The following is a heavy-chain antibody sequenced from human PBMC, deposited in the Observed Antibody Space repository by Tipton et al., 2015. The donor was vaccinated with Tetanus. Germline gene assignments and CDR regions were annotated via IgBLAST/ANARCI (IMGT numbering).Heavy chain of an antibody. CDR1: GYTFTSYG. V-gene: IGHV1-18*01. CDR2: ISAYNGNT. CDR3: ARTLRSYYYYYGMDV. D-gene: IGHD2-15*01. J-gene: IGHJ6*02. Sequence: QLVQSGAEVKKPGASVKVSCKASGYTFTSYGISWVRQAPGQGLEWMGWISAYNGNTNYAQKLQGRVTMTTDTSTSTTYMELRSLRSDDTAVYYCARTLRSYYYYYGMDVWGQGTTVTVSS.